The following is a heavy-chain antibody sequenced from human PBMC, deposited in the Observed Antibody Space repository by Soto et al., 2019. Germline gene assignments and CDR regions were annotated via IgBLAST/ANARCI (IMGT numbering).Heavy chain of an antibody. CDR3: ASGSGSYYGSPRFDP. CDR2: INHSGST. J-gene: IGHJ5*02. V-gene: IGHV4-34*01. Sequence: PSETLSLTCAVYGGSFSGYYWSWIRQPPGKGLEWIGEINHSGSTNYNPSLKSRVTISVDTSKNQFSLKLSSVTAADTAVYYCASGSGSYYGSPRFDPWGQGTLVTVSS. CDR1: GGSFSGYY. D-gene: IGHD1-26*01.